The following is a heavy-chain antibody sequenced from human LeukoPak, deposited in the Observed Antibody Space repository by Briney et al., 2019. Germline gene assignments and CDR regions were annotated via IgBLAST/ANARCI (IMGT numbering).Heavy chain of an antibody. Sequence: SETLSLTCTVSGGSISSYYWSWIRQPPGKGLEWIGYIYYSGSTNYNPSLKSRVTISVDTSKNQFSLKLSSVTAADTAVYYCARRPLRSHRQNWFDPWGQGTLVTVSS. CDR1: GGSISSYY. V-gene: IGHV4-59*08. CDR3: ARRPLRSHRQNWFDP. CDR2: IYYSGST. D-gene: IGHD4-17*01. J-gene: IGHJ5*02.